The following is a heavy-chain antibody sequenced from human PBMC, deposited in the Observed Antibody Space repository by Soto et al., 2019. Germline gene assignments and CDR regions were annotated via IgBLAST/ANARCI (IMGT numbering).Heavy chain of an antibody. V-gene: IGHV4-4*02. J-gene: IGHJ6*02. CDR1: GDSITNNHW. D-gene: IGHD3-16*01. CDR2: IYHTGHA. CDR3: ASKLGPYYYGLDV. Sequence: SETLSLTCTVYGDSITNNHWWTWVRQSPGKGPEMIGEIYHTGHANYNPSLDSRVAISVDKSKNQFSLTLNSVTAADTAAYYCASKLGPYYYGLDVWGQGTTVTVSS.